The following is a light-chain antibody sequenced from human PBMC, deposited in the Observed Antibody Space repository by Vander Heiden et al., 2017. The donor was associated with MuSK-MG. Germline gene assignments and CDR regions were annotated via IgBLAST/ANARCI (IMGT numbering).Light chain of an antibody. CDR2: EDN. V-gene: IGLV6-57*02. CDR3: QSYDSSSVV. Sequence: NFMLTQPHSVSESQGKTVTISCTGSSGSIASNYVQWYQQRPGSAPTTVIYEDNQRPSGVPDRFSGSIDSSSNSASLTISGLKTEDEADYYCQSYDSSSVVFGGGTKLTVL. CDR1: SGSIASNY. J-gene: IGLJ2*01.